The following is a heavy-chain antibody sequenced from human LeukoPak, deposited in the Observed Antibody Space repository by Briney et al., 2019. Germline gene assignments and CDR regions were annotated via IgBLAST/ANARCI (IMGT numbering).Heavy chain of an antibody. CDR3: ARLTTTVSTPFDY. J-gene: IGHJ4*02. Sequence: GGSLRLSCAASGFTFSDYYMSWIRQVPGKGLEWVSFISSSSSYTNYADSVQGRFTISRDNAKNSLYLQMNSLRAEDTAVYYCARLTTTVSTPFDYWGQGTLVTVSS. CDR1: GFTFSDYY. D-gene: IGHD4-17*01. CDR2: ISSSSSYT. V-gene: IGHV3-11*06.